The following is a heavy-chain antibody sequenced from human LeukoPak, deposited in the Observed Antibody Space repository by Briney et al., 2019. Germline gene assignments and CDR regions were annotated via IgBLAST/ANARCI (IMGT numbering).Heavy chain of an antibody. D-gene: IGHD2-2*01. Sequence: SETLSLTCTVSGGSISSYYWSWIRQPPGKGLEWIGYIYYSGSTNYNPSLKSRVTISVDTSKNRFSLKLSSVPPADTAGYYCASYRPAATSDYWGHRTLVTVS. V-gene: IGHV4-59*01. J-gene: IGHJ4*01. CDR1: GGSISSYY. CDR3: ASYRPAATSDY. CDR2: IYYSGST.